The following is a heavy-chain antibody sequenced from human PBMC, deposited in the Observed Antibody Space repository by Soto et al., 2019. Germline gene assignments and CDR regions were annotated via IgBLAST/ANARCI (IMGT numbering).Heavy chain of an antibody. CDR3: AKGVRNYWAFDY. CDR1: GCSFSTYG. CDR2: ISNDGSNK. D-gene: IGHD1-7*01. V-gene: IGHV3-30*18. Sequence: PWGSLRLSCAAAGCSFSTYGMDWVIQAPGKGLEWVAFISNDGSNKYYADSVKGRFTISRDNSKNTLYLQMNSLRAEDTAVYYCAKGVRNYWAFDYSGQGTLVTVSS. J-gene: IGHJ4*02.